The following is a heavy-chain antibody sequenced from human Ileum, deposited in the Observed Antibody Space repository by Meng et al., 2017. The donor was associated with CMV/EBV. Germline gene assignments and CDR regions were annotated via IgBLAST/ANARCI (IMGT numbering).Heavy chain of an antibody. Sequence: SETLSLTCTVSGGSMRGYYWNWIRQPPGKGLEWIGYVYYSGSTNYNPSLKSRVTISVETSRNLFSLKLSSVTPPDTAVYYCARGGDGLNCFDPWGQGTLVTVSS. D-gene: IGHD5-24*01. CDR1: GGSMRGYY. CDR2: VYYSGST. V-gene: IGHV4-59*01. J-gene: IGHJ5*02. CDR3: ARGGDGLNCFDP.